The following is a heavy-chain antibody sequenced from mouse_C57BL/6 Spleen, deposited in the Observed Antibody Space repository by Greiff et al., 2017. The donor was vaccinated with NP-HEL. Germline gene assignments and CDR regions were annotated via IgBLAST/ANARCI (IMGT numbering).Heavy chain of an antibody. CDR3: TRPVVRDAMDY. D-gene: IGHD1-1*01. J-gene: IGHJ4*01. V-gene: IGHV1-15*01. CDR1: GYTFTDYE. CDR2: IDPETGGT. Sequence: QVQLQQSGAELVRPGASVTLSCKASGYTFTDYEMHWVKQTPVHGLEWIGAIDPETGGTSYNQKFKGKAILTADKSSSTAYMELRSLTSEDSAVYYCTRPVVRDAMDYWGQGTSVTVSS.